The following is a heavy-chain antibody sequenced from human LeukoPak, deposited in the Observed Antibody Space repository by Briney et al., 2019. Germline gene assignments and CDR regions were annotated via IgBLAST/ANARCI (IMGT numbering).Heavy chain of an antibody. CDR3: ARELVGYYEVPARFDY. Sequence: GGSLRLSCAASGFTFSSYSMNWVRQAPGKGLEWVSSVSSSSSYIYYADPVKGRFTISRDNAKNSLYLQMNSLRAEDTAVYYCARELVGYYEVPARFDYWGQGTLVTVSS. D-gene: IGHD3-22*01. CDR2: VSSSSSYI. J-gene: IGHJ4*02. V-gene: IGHV3-21*01. CDR1: GFTFSSYS.